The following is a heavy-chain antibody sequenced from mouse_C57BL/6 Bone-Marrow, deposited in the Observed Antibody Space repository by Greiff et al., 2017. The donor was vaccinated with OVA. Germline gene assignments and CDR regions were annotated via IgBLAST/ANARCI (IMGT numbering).Heavy chain of an antibody. J-gene: IGHJ2*01. CDR2: IYPRSGNT. Sequence: VQLQPSGAELGGAGGSVKLSCKGSGYTLTSYGIRLVKQRTGKGLEWIGEIYPRSGNTYYNEKFKGKATLTADKSSSTAYMELCSLTSEDSAVYFCARGYCVVDYWGQGTTLTVSS. V-gene: IGHV1-81*01. D-gene: IGHD2-14*01. CDR1: GYTLTSYG. CDR3: ARGYCVVDY.